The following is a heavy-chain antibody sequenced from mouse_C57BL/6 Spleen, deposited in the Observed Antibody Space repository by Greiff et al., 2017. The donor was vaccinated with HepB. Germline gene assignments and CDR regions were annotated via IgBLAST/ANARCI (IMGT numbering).Heavy chain of an antibody. CDR2: ISYDGSN. J-gene: IGHJ2*01. V-gene: IGHV3-6*01. D-gene: IGHD3-1*01. Sequence: EVQLQESGPGLVKPSQSLSLTCSVTGYSITSGYYWNWIRQFPGNKLEWMGYISYDGSNNYNPSLKNRISIARDTSKNQFFLQLNSVTTEDSATYYCDRDRERDYFDYWGQGTTLTVSS. CDR1: GYSITSGYY. CDR3: DRDRERDYFDY.